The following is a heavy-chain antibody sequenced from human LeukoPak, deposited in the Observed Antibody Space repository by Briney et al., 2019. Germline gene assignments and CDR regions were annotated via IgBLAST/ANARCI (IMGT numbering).Heavy chain of an antibody. CDR2: ISGSGGGT. J-gene: IGHJ6*02. Sequence: PGGSLRLSCAASGFTFSTYSMNWVRQAPGKGLEWVSAISGSGGGTYYADSVKGRFTISRDNSKNTLYLQMNSLRAEDTAVYYCAKGDFYGDYPYGMDVWGQGTTVTVSS. CDR3: AKGDFYGDYPYGMDV. CDR1: GFTFSTYS. D-gene: IGHD3-3*01. V-gene: IGHV3-23*01.